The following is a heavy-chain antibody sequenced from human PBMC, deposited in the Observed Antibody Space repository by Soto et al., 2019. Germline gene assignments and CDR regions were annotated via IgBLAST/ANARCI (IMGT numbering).Heavy chain of an antibody. Sequence: GGSLRLSCEASGFIFSSYAMNWVRQAPGEGLQWVSSITGSSDYTSYIASVKGRFTISRDNSKNTLYLQMNSLRAEDTAVYFCAKEQTTGAHYALDYWSQGTLVTVSS. J-gene: IGHJ4*02. CDR3: AKEQTTGAHYALDY. CDR2: ITGSSDYT. CDR1: GFIFSSYA. V-gene: IGHV3-23*01. D-gene: IGHD2-8*02.